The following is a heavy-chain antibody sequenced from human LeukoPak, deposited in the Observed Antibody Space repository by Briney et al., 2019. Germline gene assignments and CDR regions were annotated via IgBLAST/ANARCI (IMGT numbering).Heavy chain of an antibody. J-gene: IGHJ3*02. CDR3: AREFEGQEAGAYGSGSYDVFDI. CDR1: GFTFSNYW. CDR2: IPSDANNT. Sequence: GGSLRLSCAASGFTFSNYWMHWVRRAPGRGLVWVSRIPSDANNTSYADSVKGRFTSSRDNANNTLYLRMNSLRAEDTAVYYCAREFEGQEAGAYGSGSYDVFDIWGQGTMVTVSS. D-gene: IGHD3-10*01. V-gene: IGHV3-74*01.